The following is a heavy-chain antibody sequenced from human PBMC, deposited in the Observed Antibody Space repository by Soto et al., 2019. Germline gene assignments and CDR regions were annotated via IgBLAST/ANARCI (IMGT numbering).Heavy chain of an antibody. Sequence: QVQLQESGPGLVKPSQTLSLTCTVSGGSINNGGYYWSWIRQHPGKGLEWIGYIFYSGSTYYNPSLKSRVTRSVDTSKTQFSLKPRYVTAADTAGYYCARHLRGGSYGMDVWGQGTTVTVSS. V-gene: IGHV4-31*03. J-gene: IGHJ6*02. CDR2: IFYSGST. CDR1: GGSINNGGYY. D-gene: IGHD3-10*01. CDR3: ARHLRGGSYGMDV.